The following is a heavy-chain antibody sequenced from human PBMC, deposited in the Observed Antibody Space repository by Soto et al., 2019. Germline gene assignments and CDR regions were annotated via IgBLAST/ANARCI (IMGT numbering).Heavy chain of an antibody. Sequence: EVQLVESGGGLVKPGGSLRLSCAASGFTFSSYSMNWVRQAPGKGLEWVSSISSSSSYIYYADSVKGRFTISRDNAKKSLYLQMIGLRAEDTAVYYCARFNDCWRGSSTYYYYGMDVWGQGTTVTVSS. CDR2: ISSSSSYI. V-gene: IGHV3-21*01. D-gene: IGHD3-3*01. J-gene: IGHJ6*02. CDR3: ARFNDCWRGSSTYYYYGMDV. CDR1: GFTFSSYS.